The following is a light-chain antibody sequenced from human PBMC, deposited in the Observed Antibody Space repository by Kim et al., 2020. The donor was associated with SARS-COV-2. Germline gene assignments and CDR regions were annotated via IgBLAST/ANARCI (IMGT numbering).Light chain of an antibody. CDR1: RSNIGSNP. V-gene: IGLV1-44*01. J-gene: IGLJ3*02. CDR3: AAWDHSLKGWV. CDR2: NDN. Sequence: GQRVTVSCSSGRSNIGSNPVNWFQQVPGTAPKLLIFNDNRRPSGVPDRVSGSKSDTSASLAIGGLQSEDEALYFCAAWDHSLKGWVFGGGTQLTVL.